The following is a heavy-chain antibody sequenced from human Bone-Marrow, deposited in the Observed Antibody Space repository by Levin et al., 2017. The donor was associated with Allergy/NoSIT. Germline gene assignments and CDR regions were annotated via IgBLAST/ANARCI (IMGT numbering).Heavy chain of an antibody. CDR3: TRDRTYYDFWSGSYKGDFDY. J-gene: IGHJ4*02. D-gene: IGHD3-3*01. CDR1: GYTFASTG. CDR2: ISAYNGNT. V-gene: IGHV1-18*01. Sequence: ASVKVSCKASGYTFASTGINWVRQAPGQGLEWMGWISAYNGNTDYAQKFQGRVTMTRDTSASSVYMELRSLRSDDTAVYYCTRDRTYYDFWSGSYKGDFDYWGQGTLVTVSS.